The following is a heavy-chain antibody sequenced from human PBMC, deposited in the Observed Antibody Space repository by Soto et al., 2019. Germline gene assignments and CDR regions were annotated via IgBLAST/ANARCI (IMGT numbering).Heavy chain of an antibody. CDR3: ARDKDRQQLGGNYYYILDV. CDR1: GGTFSTSA. D-gene: IGHD3-3*02. J-gene: IGHJ6*02. Sequence: QVQLMQSGAEVKKPGSSVKVSCKASGGTFSTSAISWVRQAPGEGLEWVGGIMPVFATPDYAQKFQGRVTISADESTTTAYLEPTSLTTDDTAVYSCARDKDRQQLGGNYYYILDVWGQGTAITVSS. V-gene: IGHV1-69*12. CDR2: IMPVFATP.